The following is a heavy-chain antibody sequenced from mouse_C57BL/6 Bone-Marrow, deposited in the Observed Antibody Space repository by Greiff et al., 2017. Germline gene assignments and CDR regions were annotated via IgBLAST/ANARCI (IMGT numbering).Heavy chain of an antibody. V-gene: IGHV1-72*01. CDR1: GYTFTSYW. J-gene: IGHJ4*01. CDR2: IDPNSGGT. CDR3: ALYYSNPMDY. D-gene: IGHD2-5*01. Sequence: QVQLQQPGAKLVKPGASVKLSCKASGYTFTSYWMHWVKQRPGRGLEWIGRIDPNSGGTKYNEKFKSKATLTVDKPSSTAYMQLSSLTSEDSAVYYCALYYSNPMDYWGQGTSGTVSS.